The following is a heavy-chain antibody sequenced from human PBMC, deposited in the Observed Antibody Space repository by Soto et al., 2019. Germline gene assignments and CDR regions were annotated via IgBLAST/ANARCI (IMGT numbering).Heavy chain of an antibody. CDR2: ISSSGTSA. V-gene: IGHV3-11*05. J-gene: IGHJ4*02. D-gene: IGHD6-19*01. Sequence: QVQLGESGGGLVKPGGSLRLSCAASGFTFSAVYMSWIRQAPSKGLEYISYISSSGTSANYADSVKGRFTISRDNAKNSLYLQMNSLRAEDTAVYYCARDRGAVTGQYFDYWGQGALVTVSS. CDR3: ARDRGAVTGQYFDY. CDR1: GFTFSAVY.